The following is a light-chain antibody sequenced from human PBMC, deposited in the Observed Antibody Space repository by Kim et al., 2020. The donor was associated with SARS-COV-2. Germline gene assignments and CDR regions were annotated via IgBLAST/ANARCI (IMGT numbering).Light chain of an antibody. CDR2: GKN. CDR3: NSRDSSGNHVV. J-gene: IGLJ2*01. CDR1: SLRSYY. Sequence: ALGQTVRITCQGDSLRSYYASWYQQKPGQAPVLVIYGKNNRPSGIPDRFSGSSSGNTATLTITGAQAEDEADYYCNSRDSSGNHVVFGGGTQLTVL. V-gene: IGLV3-19*01.